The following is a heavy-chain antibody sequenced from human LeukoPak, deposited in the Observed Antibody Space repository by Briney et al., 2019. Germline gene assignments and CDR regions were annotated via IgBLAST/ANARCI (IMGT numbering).Heavy chain of an antibody. CDR2: ITSSGGIT. J-gene: IGHJ4*02. Sequence: GGSLRLSCEASGLAFSTHAMTWVRQGPGMGLEWVSGITSSGGITYYAESMRGRFTISRDNSKNTVYLQMNSLRAEDTAVYYCATRPPSETYYGVLDFWGQGTLVTVSS. CDR3: ATRPPSETYYGVLDF. D-gene: IGHD2-21*01. CDR1: GLAFSTHA. V-gene: IGHV3-23*01.